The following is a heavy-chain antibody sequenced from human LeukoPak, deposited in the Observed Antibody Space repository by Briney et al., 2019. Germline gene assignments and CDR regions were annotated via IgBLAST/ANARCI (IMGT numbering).Heavy chain of an antibody. Sequence: SETLSLTCTVSGGSISNETPYWGWIRQPPGTGLEWIGNLHYSGSTYYNPSLKSRVIIPLDTSKNQISLRVTSVTAADTAVYYCARHPFSEPFDYWGQGALVTVS. CDR2: LHYSGST. CDR3: ARHPFSEPFDY. D-gene: IGHD6-19*01. J-gene: IGHJ4*02. CDR1: GGSISNETPY. V-gene: IGHV4-39*01.